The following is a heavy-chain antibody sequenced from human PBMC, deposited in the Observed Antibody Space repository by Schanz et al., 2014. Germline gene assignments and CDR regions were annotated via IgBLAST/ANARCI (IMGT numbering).Heavy chain of an antibody. Sequence: VQLVESGGGLIQPGGSLRLSCAVSGFSVSTNYMTWIRQAPGKGLEWISYVSSYDTTVSYADSVKGRFTISRDNAKNSVYLQMNSLRVEDTAVYYCARYGFRKFGVVYGLAVWGQGTTVTVS. J-gene: IGHJ6*02. CDR3: ARYGFRKFGVVYGLAV. V-gene: IGHV3-11*01. CDR2: VSSYDTTV. D-gene: IGHD3-3*01. CDR1: GFSVSTNY.